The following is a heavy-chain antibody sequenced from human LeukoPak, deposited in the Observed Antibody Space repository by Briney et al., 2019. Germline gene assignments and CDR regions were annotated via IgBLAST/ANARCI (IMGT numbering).Heavy chain of an antibody. CDR3: ASGRTDIVVVPATLRNYFFDY. V-gene: IGHV1-69*06. CDR2: IIPTFGTA. J-gene: IGHJ4*02. CDR1: GGTSSSYD. Sequence: RASVKVSSKASGGTSSSYDVSWVRQAPGHEVEWRGGIIPTFGTANYAQKCQGRVTISADKSTSTAYMELSSLRSEDTAVYYCASGRTDIVVVPATLRNYFFDYWGQGTLVTVSS. D-gene: IGHD2-2*01.